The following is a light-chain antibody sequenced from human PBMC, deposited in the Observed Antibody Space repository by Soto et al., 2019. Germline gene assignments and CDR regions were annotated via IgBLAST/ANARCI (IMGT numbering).Light chain of an antibody. CDR1: SSDVAGYSY. V-gene: IGLV2-14*01. CDR2: DVT. CDR3: SSYTSSDTLV. Sequence: QSALTQPASVSGSPGQSITISCTGTSSDVAGYSYVSWYQQHPGKAPKLMVYDVTNRPSGVSNRFSGSKSGNTASLTISGLQAEDEADYYCSSYTSSDTLVFGGGTKLTVL. J-gene: IGLJ2*01.